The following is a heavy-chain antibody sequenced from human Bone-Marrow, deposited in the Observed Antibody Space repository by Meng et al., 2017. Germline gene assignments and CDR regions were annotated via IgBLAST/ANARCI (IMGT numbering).Heavy chain of an antibody. Sequence: SETLSPTCAVYGGSSSGYYWSWIRQLPGKGLEWIGEINHSGSTNYNPSLKSRVTISVDTSKNQFSLRLSSVTAADTAVYYCAILGSIQDYYYGMDVWGQGTTVTVSS. J-gene: IGHJ6*02. V-gene: IGHV4-34*01. D-gene: IGHD2/OR15-2a*01. CDR1: GGSSSGYY. CDR2: INHSGST. CDR3: AILGSIQDYYYGMDV.